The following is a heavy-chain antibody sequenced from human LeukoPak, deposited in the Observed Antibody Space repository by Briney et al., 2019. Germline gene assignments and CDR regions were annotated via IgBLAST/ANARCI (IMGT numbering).Heavy chain of an antibody. CDR2: IYYSEST. CDR3: ARGARYSGYEGPYFDY. D-gene: IGHD5-12*01. V-gene: IGHV4-59*01. J-gene: IGHJ4*02. CDR1: GGSISSYY. Sequence: SETLSLTCTVSGGSISSYYWSWIRQPPGKGLEWIGYIYYSESTNYNPSLKSRVTISVDTSKNQFSLKLSSATAADTAVYYCARGARYSGYEGPYFDYWGQGTLVAVSS.